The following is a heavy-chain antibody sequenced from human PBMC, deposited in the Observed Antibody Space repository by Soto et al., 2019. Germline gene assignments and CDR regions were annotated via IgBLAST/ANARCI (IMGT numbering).Heavy chain of an antibody. V-gene: IGHV3-15*01. Sequence: LSLSCAASGFTFSNEWLSWVRQAPGKGLEWVGRIKSRDDGGATNYATTVKGRFIISRDDSKNTLYLQLNNLKPEDTAVYYCTTYIVAAANVYDHWGQGTLVTVSS. D-gene: IGHD6-13*01. CDR3: TTYIVAAANVYDH. CDR2: IKSRDDGGAT. CDR1: GFTFSNEW. J-gene: IGHJ5*02.